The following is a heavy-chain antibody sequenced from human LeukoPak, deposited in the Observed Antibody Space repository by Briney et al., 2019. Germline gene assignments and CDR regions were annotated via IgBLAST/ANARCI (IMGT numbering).Heavy chain of an antibody. D-gene: IGHD2-2*01. CDR1: GGSFSGYY. J-gene: IGHJ4*02. CDR2: IYHGGST. V-gene: IGHV4-34*01. CDR3: ARGLEDYNQLLLYYFDY. Sequence: SETLSLTCAVYGGSFSGYYWSWVRQSPGKGLEWIGKIYHGGSTKYNPSIKSRVTMSVDTSKTQFSLNLSSVTAADTAVYYCARGLEDYNQLLLYYFDYWGQGTLVSVSS.